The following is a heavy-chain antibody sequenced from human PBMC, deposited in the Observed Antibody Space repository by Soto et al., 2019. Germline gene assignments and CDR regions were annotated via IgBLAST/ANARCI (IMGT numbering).Heavy chain of an antibody. Sequence: ASVKVSCKASGYTFTSYGISWVRQAPGQGLEWMGWISAYNGNTNYAQKLQGRVTMTTDTSTSTAYMELRSLRSDDTAVYYCARDPNVDPIYSSGWYRRSFDLDYWGQGTLVTVSS. D-gene: IGHD6-19*01. V-gene: IGHV1-18*01. CDR2: ISAYNGNT. CDR3: ARDPNVDPIYSSGWYRRSFDLDY. CDR1: GYTFTSYG. J-gene: IGHJ4*02.